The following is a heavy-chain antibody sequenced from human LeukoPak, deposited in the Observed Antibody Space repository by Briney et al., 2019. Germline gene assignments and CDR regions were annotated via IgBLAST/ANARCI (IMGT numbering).Heavy chain of an antibody. CDR2: INHSGST. D-gene: IGHD6-19*01. CDR1: GGSFSGYY. J-gene: IGHJ5*02. V-gene: IGHV4-34*01. CDR3: ARSMSSGWYIWFDP. Sequence: SETLSLTCAVDGGSFSGYYWSWIRQPPGKGLEWIGEINHSGSTNYNPSLKSRVTMSLDTSKNQFSLKLSSVTAADTAVYYCARSMSSGWYIWFDPWGQGTLVIVSS.